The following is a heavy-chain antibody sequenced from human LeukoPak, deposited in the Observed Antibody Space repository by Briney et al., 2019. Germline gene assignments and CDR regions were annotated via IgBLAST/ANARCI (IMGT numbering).Heavy chain of an antibody. D-gene: IGHD4-17*01. CDR2: IYPDDSDT. CDR1: GYSFSTYW. CDR3: ARGGDYGDPRRPFNI. V-gene: IGHV5-51*01. J-gene: IGHJ3*02. Sequence: GESLKISCTGSGYSFSTYWIGWVLQMPGKGLEWVGIIYPDDSDTRYSPSFQGQVTISADKSISTAYLQWSSLKASDTAMYYCARGGDYGDPRRPFNIWGQGTVVTVSS.